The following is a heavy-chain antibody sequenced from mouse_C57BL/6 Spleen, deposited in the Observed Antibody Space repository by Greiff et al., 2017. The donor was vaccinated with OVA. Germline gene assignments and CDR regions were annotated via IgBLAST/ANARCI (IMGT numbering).Heavy chain of an antibody. CDR3: ARSRDAMDY. CDR1: GYAFSSSW. Sequence: VQLQQSGPELVKPGASVKISCKASGYAFSSSWMNWVKQRPGKGLEWIGRLYPGDGDTNYNGKFKGKATLTADKSSSTAYMQLSSLTSEDAAVYCCARSRDAMDYWGQGTSVTVSS. J-gene: IGHJ4*01. CDR2: LYPGDGDT. V-gene: IGHV1-82*01.